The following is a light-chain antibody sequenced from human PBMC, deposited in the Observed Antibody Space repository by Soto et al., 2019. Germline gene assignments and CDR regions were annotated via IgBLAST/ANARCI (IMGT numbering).Light chain of an antibody. V-gene: IGLV1-44*01. CDR1: SSNIGSNT. CDR2: SNN. CDR3: AAWDDSLI. J-gene: IGLJ2*01. Sequence: QSVLTQPPSASGTPEQRVTISCSGSSSNIGSNTVNWYQQLPGTAPKLLIYSNNQRPSGVPDRFSGSKSGTSASLAISGLQSEDEADYYCAAWDDSLIFGGGTKLTVL.